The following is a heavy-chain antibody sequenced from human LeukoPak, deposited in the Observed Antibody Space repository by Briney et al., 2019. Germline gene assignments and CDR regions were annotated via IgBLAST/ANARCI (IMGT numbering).Heavy chain of an antibody. J-gene: IGHJ4*02. CDR2: IYHSGST. D-gene: IGHD5-12*01. CDR3: AGSGMGYSGYDFAPHFDY. V-gene: IGHV4-30-2*01. CDR1: GGSISSGGYY. Sequence: KSSETLSLTCTVSGGSISSGGYYWSWIRQPPGKGLEWIGYIYHSGSTYYNPSLKSRVTISVDTSKNQFSLKLSSVTAADTAVYYCAGSGMGYSGYDFAPHFDYWGQGTLVTVSS.